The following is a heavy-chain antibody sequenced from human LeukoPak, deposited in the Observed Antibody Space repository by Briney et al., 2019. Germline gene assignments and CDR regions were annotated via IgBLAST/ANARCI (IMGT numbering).Heavy chain of an antibody. V-gene: IGHV3-21*01. Sequence: GGSLRLSCAASGFTFSSYSMNWVRQAPGKGLEWVSSISSSSSYIYYADSVKGRFTISRDNAKNSLYLQMNSLRAEDTAVYYCARVVGTMVRGVTRRTSDYYYYDYMDVWGKGTTVTVSS. J-gene: IGHJ6*03. CDR2: ISSSSSYI. CDR1: GFTFSSYS. D-gene: IGHD3-10*01. CDR3: ARVVGTMVRGVTRRTSDYYYYDYMDV.